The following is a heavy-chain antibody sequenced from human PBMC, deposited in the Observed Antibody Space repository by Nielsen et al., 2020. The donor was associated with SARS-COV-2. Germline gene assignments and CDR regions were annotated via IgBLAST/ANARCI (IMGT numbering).Heavy chain of an antibody. Sequence: WIRQPPGKGLEWVSYISTSSTTIYYADSVKGRFTISRDNAKNSLYLQMNSLRAEDTAVYYCAKDRAIVVVPAAIGGNDYWGQGTLVTVSS. J-gene: IGHJ4*02. CDR2: ISTSSTTI. V-gene: IGHV3-48*01. CDR3: AKDRAIVVVPAAIGGNDY. D-gene: IGHD2-2*02.